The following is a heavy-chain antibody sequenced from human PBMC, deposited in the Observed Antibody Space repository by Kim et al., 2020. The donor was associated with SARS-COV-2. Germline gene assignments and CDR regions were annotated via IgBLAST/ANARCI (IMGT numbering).Heavy chain of an antibody. Sequence: YAESGKSRITINPDPSQNQFYLQLNSVTPEDTAVYYCARAVATIWGDYFDYWGQGTLVTISS. J-gene: IGHJ4*02. D-gene: IGHD5-12*01. V-gene: IGHV6-1*01. CDR3: ARAVATIWGDYFDY.